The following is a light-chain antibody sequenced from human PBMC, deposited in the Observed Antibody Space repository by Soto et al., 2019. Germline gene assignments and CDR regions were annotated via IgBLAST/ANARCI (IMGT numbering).Light chain of an antibody. CDR2: AAS. V-gene: IGKV1-12*01. CDR3: QQAYSFPLT. CDR1: QDIRSW. J-gene: IGKJ4*01. Sequence: IQMTQSPSSVSASVGDRVTITCWASQDIRSWLGWYQQKPGQAPKVVIYAASSLQSGVPSRFSGSGSGTYFTLTISSLQPEDFATYYCQQAYSFPLTLGGGTRVEIK.